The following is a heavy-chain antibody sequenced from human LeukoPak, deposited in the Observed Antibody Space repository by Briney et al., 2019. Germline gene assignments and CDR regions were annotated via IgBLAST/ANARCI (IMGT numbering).Heavy chain of an antibody. Sequence: PGGSLCLSGSASGFTVSSNCMSWDRQAPGKGLEWVSVIYSGGSTYYTYSVKSRFTISRDNSKNTLYLQMNSLRAEDTAVYYCARARVGGLRYFDWLSKPLYFDYWGQGTLVTVS. J-gene: IGHJ4*02. CDR2: IYSGGST. D-gene: IGHD3-9*01. V-gene: IGHV3-53*01. CDR1: GFTVSSNC. CDR3: ARARVGGLRYFDWLSKPLYFDY.